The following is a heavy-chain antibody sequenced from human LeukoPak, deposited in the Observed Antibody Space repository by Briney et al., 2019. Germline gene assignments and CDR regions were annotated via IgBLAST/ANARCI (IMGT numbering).Heavy chain of an antibody. V-gene: IGHV3-33*06. Sequence: PGGSLRLSCAASGFTVSSNYMSWVRQAPGKGLEWVAVIWYDGSNKYYADSVKGRFTISRDNSKNTLYLQMNSLRAEDTAVYYCAKVAGLLLGYFDYWGQGTLVTVSS. CDR1: GFTVSSNY. J-gene: IGHJ4*02. CDR3: AKVAGLLLGYFDY. CDR2: IWYDGSNK. D-gene: IGHD2-21*02.